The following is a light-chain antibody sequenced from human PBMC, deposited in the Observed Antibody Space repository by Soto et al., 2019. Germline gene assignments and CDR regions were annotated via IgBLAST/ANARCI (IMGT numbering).Light chain of an antibody. J-gene: IGKJ1*01. CDR2: DAS. V-gene: IGKV1-5*01. CDR1: QSTSSW. Sequence: DIQMTPSPSTLSASVGDRVTITCRASQSTSSWLAWYQQKPGKAPKLLIYDASSLESGVPSRFSGSGSGTEFTLTISILQPDDFATYYCQQYNSYSQTFGQGTKV. CDR3: QQYNSYSQT.